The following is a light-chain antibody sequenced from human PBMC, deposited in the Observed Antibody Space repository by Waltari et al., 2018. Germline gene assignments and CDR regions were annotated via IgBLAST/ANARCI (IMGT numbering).Light chain of an antibody. Sequence: EIVLTQSPVTLSLSPGERATLTCRADQSVSGNLAWYQDKPGQAPRLLIYDIFNRATGIPARFSGSGSGTDFTLTISSLEPEDFATYYCHQRGGWPSTFGQGTRVEIK. CDR3: HQRGGWPST. CDR1: QSVSGN. CDR2: DIF. J-gene: IGKJ1*01. V-gene: IGKV3-11*01.